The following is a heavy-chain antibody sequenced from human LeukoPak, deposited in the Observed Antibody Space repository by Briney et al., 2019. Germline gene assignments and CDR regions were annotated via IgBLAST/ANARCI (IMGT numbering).Heavy chain of an antibody. J-gene: IGHJ4*02. CDR1: GFTFSGYA. CDR2: ISGSGGTT. Sequence: GGSLRLSCAASGFTFSGYAMSWVRQASGKGLEWVSVISGSGGTTYYADSVKGRFTISRDNAENTLYMQMNSLRAEDTAVYYCARAVAGIDYWGQGTLVTVSS. CDR3: ARAVAGIDY. V-gene: IGHV3-23*01. D-gene: IGHD6-19*01.